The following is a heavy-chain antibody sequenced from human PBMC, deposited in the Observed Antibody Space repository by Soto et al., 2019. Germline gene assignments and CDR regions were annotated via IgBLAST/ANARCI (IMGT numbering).Heavy chain of an antibody. CDR2: MLYDGDRQ. CDR3: AREEYSTHYFDF. D-gene: IGHD5-18*01. Sequence: QVQLVESGGGVVQPGRSLRLSYVGSGFTFSNSPIHWVRQAPGKGLEWVSVMLYDGDRQYYADSVKGRFTISRDSSKSTLYLQMNNVRVEDTAMYYCAREEYSTHYFDFWGQGTLVTVSS. CDR1: GFTFSNSP. J-gene: IGHJ4*02. V-gene: IGHV3-30-3*01.